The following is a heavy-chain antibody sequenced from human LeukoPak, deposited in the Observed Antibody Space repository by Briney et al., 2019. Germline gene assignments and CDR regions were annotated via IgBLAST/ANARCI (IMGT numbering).Heavy chain of an antibody. Sequence: SVKGRFTISRDNAKNSLYVQMNSLRAEDTAVYYCARERAPEAFDTWGQGTMVTVSS. V-gene: IGHV3-48*03. J-gene: IGHJ3*02. CDR3: ARERAPEAFDT.